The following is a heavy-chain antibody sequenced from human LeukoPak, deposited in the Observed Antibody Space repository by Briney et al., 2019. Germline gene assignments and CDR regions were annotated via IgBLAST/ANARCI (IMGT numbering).Heavy chain of an antibody. D-gene: IGHD3-10*01. CDR3: ARGGGSVANYYYYMDV. V-gene: IGHV4-59*01. CDR1: GGSISSYY. Sequence: SETLSLTCAVSGGSISSYYWSWIRQPPGKGLGWIGYIYYSGSTNYNPSLKSRVTISVDTSKNQFSLKLSSVTAADTAVYYCARGGGSVANYYYYMDVWGQGTLVTVSS. CDR2: IYYSGST. J-gene: IGHJ6*03.